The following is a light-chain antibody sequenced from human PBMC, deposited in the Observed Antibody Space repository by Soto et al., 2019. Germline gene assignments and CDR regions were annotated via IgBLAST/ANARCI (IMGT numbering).Light chain of an antibody. CDR1: QSVSSSY. Sequence: EIVLTQSPGTLSLSPGERATLSCRASQSVSSSYLAWYQQKPGQPPRLLIFDASNRATGIPDRFSGSGSGTEFTLTISSLEPEDFAVYYCHHYGRSPPSWTCGQGTKVEIK. CDR3: HHYGRSPPSWT. J-gene: IGKJ1*01. CDR2: DAS. V-gene: IGKV3-20*01.